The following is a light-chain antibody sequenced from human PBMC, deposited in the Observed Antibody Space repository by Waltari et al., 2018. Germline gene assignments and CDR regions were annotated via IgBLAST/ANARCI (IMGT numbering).Light chain of an antibody. J-gene: IGKJ4*01. CDR3: QQTYNNPPT. V-gene: IGKV1-39*01. Sequence: DIQLTQSPSSLSASVGVRVTIPCRSSQSIGNAYLNWYQQKPGKAPKLLIYGASSLQSGVPSRFIGSGSGTDFTLTISSLQPEDFATYYCQQTYNNPPTFGGGTRVEI. CDR2: GAS. CDR1: QSIGNAY.